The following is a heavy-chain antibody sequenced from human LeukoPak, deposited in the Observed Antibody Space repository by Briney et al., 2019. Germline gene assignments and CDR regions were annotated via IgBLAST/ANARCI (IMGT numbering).Heavy chain of an antibody. CDR3: ARSRHKAGIAVAGRSFDY. CDR1: SGSISSYY. CDR2: INHSGST. J-gene: IGHJ4*02. D-gene: IGHD6-19*01. Sequence: SGTLSLTCTVSSGSISSYYWSWIRQPPGKGLEWIGEINHSGSTNYNPSLKSRVTISVDTSKNQFSLKLSSVTAADTAVYYCARSRHKAGIAVAGRSFDYWGQGTLVTVSS. V-gene: IGHV4-34*01.